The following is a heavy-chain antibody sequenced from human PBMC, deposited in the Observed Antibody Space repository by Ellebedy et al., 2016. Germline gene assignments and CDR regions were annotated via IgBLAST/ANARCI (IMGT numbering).Heavy chain of an antibody. CDR1: GFTFSSYA. Sequence: GGSLRLSCAASGFTFSSYAMHWVRQAPGKGLEWVAVISYDGSNKYHADSVKGRFPISRDNSKNTLYLQMNSLRAEDTAVYYCARPPLGAVAGLYFDYWGQGTLVTVSS. CDR3: ARPPLGAVAGLYFDY. CDR2: ISYDGSNK. V-gene: IGHV3-30-3*01. D-gene: IGHD6-19*01. J-gene: IGHJ4*02.